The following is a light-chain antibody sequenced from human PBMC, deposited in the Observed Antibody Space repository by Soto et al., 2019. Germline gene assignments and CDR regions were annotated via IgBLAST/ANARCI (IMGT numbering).Light chain of an antibody. CDR1: QSISSY. CDR2: AAS. Sequence: DIQMTQSPSSLSASVGVRVTITSPASQSISSYLNWYQQKPEKAPKLLIYAASSLQSGVPSRFSGSGSGTDFTLTISSLQPEDFATYYCQQSYSTLRTFGQGTKVDIK. CDR3: QQSYSTLRT. V-gene: IGKV1-39*01. J-gene: IGKJ1*01.